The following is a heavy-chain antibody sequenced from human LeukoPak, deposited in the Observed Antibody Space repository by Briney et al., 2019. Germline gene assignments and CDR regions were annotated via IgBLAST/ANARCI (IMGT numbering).Heavy chain of an antibody. J-gene: IGHJ4*02. CDR1: VFTFSSHA. Sequence: GGALRPSCAASVFTFSSHAMSWVRQAPGKGLEWVSGIHDRGGITYYADSVNGRFTISRDNPKNSLYLQMHRMRGEDKDKSYCAKDRGSVGADFDYWGQGTLITVSS. V-gene: IGHV3-23*01. D-gene: IGHD1-26*01. CDR2: IHDRGGIT. CDR3: AKDRGSVGADFDY.